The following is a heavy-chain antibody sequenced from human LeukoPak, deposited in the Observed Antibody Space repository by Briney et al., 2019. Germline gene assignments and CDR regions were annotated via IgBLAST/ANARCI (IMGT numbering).Heavy chain of an antibody. CDR1: GFTFSSYA. Sequence: GGSLRLSCAASGFTFSSYAMSWVRQAPGKGLEWVSAISGSGGSTYYADSVKGRFTISRDNSKNTLYLQMNSLRAEDTAVYYCAKGNEEQRVLFRFHFDYWGQGTLVTVSS. J-gene: IGHJ4*02. CDR2: ISGSGGST. V-gene: IGHV3-23*01. D-gene: IGHD6-6*01. CDR3: AKGNEEQRVLFRFHFDY.